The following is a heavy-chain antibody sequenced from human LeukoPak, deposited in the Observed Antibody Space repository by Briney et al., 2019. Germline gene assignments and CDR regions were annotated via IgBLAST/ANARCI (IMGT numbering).Heavy chain of an antibody. J-gene: IGHJ4*02. CDR1: GFTFSSYS. CDR2: ISSSSSYI. CDR3: ARGSRRLLSGADY. V-gene: IGHV3-21*01. D-gene: IGHD6-25*01. Sequence: PGGSLRLSCAASGFTFSSYSMNWVRQAPGKGLEWVSSISSSSSYIYYADSVKGRFTISRDNSKNTLYLQMNSLRAEDTAVYYCARGSRRLLSGADYWGQGTLVTVSS.